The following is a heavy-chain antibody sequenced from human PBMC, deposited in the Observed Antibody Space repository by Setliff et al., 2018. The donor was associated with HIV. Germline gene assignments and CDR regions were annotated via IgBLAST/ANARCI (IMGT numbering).Heavy chain of an antibody. D-gene: IGHD6-19*01. CDR1: GGSISSSSYY. CDR2: IYYSGST. V-gene: IGHV4-39*07. CDR3: ASTGYSSGWSFDY. Sequence: SETLSLTCTVSGGSISSSSYYWGWIRQFPGKGLEWTGTIYYSGSTYYNPSLKSRVTISVDTSKNQFSLKLSSVTAADTAVYYCASTGYSSGWSFDYWGQGTLVTVSS. J-gene: IGHJ4*02.